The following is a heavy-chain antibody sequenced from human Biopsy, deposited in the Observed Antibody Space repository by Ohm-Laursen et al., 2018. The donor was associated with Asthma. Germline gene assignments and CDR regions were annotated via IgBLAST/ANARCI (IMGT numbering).Heavy chain of an antibody. D-gene: IGHD2/OR15-2a*01. Sequence: ASVKVSCSASGVALSGYTFEWVRQARGLGLEWIAWIVFASGATNYAQNFQDRLTVTRDMSAGSVSRELRGLSSTDTAVYYCAAGRTSLQGESLIWGQGTLVSVSS. J-gene: IGHJ4*01. CDR3: AAGRTSLQGESLI. V-gene: IGHV1-58*01. CDR2: IVFASGAT. CDR1: GVALSGYT.